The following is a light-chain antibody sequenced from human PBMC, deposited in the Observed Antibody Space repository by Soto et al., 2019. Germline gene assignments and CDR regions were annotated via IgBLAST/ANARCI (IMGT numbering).Light chain of an antibody. J-gene: IGLJ3*02. CDR1: SSDVGGYKY. Sequence: QSALTQPHSVSGSPGQSVTISCTGTSSDVGGYKYVSWYQQHPGKAPKLMIYDVSKRPSGVPDRFSGSKSGNTASLTISGLQGEDEADYYCCSYAGTYTWVFGGGTKLTVL. CDR3: CSYAGTYTWV. CDR2: DVS. V-gene: IGLV2-11*01.